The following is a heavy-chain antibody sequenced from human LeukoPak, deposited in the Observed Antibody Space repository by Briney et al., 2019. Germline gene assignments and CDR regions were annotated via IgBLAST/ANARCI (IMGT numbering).Heavy chain of an antibody. V-gene: IGHV1-2*02. J-gene: IGHJ6*04. Sequence: ASVKVSCKASGYTFTGYYMHWVRQAPGQGLEWMGWINPNSGGTNYTQKFQGRVTMTRDTSISTAYMELSRLRSDDTAVYYCARLVGIVVGPSVDVWGKGTTVTVSS. CDR1: GYTFTGYY. D-gene: IGHD2-2*01. CDR2: INPNSGGT. CDR3: ARLVGIVVGPSVDV.